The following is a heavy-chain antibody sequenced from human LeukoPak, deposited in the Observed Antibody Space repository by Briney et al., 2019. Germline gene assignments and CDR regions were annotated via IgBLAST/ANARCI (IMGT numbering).Heavy chain of an antibody. D-gene: IGHD3-22*01. CDR1: GFTFSSYG. V-gene: IGHV3-30*02. J-gene: IGHJ4*02. CDR2: IRYDGSNK. Sequence: PGGPLRLSCAASGFTFSSYGMHWVRQAPGKGLEWVAFIRYDGSNKYYADSVKGRFTISRDNSKNTLYLQMNSLRAEDTAVYYCAKGASPTYYYDGSPGYFDYWGQGTLVTVSS. CDR3: AKGASPTYYYDGSPGYFDY.